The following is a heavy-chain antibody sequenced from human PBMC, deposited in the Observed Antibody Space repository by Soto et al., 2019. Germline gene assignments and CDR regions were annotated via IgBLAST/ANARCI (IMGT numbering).Heavy chain of an antibody. J-gene: IGHJ4*02. CDR3: ARDSMMLGYCSSISCLRSPDFDY. Sequence: EVQLVESGGGLVKPGGSLRLSCAASGFTFSSYSMNWVRQAPGKGLEWVSSISSSSSYIYYADSVKGRFTISRDNAKNSLYLQMNSLRAEDTAVYYCARDSMMLGYCSSISCLRSPDFDYWGQGTLVTVSS. CDR2: ISSSSSYI. CDR1: GFTFSSYS. V-gene: IGHV3-21*01. D-gene: IGHD2-2*01.